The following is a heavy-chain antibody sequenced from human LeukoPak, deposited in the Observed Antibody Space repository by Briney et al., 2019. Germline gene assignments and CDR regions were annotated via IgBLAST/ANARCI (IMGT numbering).Heavy chain of an antibody. D-gene: IGHD1-14*01. V-gene: IGHV3-48*01. Sequence: GGSLRLSCGASGLTFSTYSMNWVRQTPGKGLEWVSYISSDSGTIYYADSVKGRFTISRDNAKNSLYLQMNSLRAEDTAVYYCARAAQPGFDPWGQGTLVTVSS. J-gene: IGHJ5*02. CDR3: ARAAQPGFDP. CDR2: ISSDSGTI. CDR1: GLTFSTYS.